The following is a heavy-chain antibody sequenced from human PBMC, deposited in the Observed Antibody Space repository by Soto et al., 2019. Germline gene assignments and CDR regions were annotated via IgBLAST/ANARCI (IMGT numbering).Heavy chain of an antibody. J-gene: IGHJ6*03. CDR3: AGSTGYSSGWYSGYYYYMDV. CDR1: GFTFSSYG. V-gene: IGHV3-33*01. Sequence: GGSLRLSCAASGFTFSSYGMHWVRQAPGKGLEWVAVIWYDGSNKYYADSVKGRFTISRDNSKNTLYLQMNSLRAEDTAVYYCAGSTGYSSGWYSGYYYYMDVWGKGTTVTVSS. D-gene: IGHD6-19*01. CDR2: IWYDGSNK.